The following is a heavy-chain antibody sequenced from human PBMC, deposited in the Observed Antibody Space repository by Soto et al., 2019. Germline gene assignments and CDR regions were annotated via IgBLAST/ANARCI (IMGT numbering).Heavy chain of an antibody. CDR2: ISSSSSTI. CDR3: ARGKTTVTTYYYYYGMDV. J-gene: IGHJ6*02. Sequence: PGGSLRLSCAASGFTFSSYRMNWVRQAPGKGLEWVSYISSSSSTIYYTDSVKGRFTISRDNAKNSLYLQMNSLRDEDTAVYYCARGKTTVTTYYYYYGMDVWGQGTTVTVSS. CDR1: GFTFSSYR. V-gene: IGHV3-48*02. D-gene: IGHD4-17*01.